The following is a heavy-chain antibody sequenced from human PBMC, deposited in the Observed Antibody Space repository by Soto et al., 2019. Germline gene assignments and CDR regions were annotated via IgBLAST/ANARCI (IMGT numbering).Heavy chain of an antibody. V-gene: IGHV1-69*02. CDR3: APEGGSYYPDY. D-gene: IGHD1-26*01. Sequence: SVKVSCKASGGTFSSYTISWVRQAPGQGLEWMGRIIPILGIANYAQKFQGRVTITADKSTSTAYMELSSLRSEDTAVYYCAPEGGSYYPDYWGQGTLVTVSS. J-gene: IGHJ4*02. CDR2: IIPILGIA. CDR1: GGTFSSYT.